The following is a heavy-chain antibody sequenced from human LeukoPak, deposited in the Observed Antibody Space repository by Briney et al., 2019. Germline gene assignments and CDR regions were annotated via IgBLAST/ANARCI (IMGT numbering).Heavy chain of an antibody. CDR3: ARGIVGATAPDY. CDR1: GGSISSYK. Sequence: PSETLSLTCTVSGGSISSYKWSWIRQPAGKGLEWIGRIYSSGSTNYTPSLNSRVTMSVDTSKNQFSLKLSSVTAADTAVYYCARGIVGATAPDYWGQGALVIVSS. CDR2: IYSSGST. J-gene: IGHJ4*02. D-gene: IGHD1-26*01. V-gene: IGHV4-4*07.